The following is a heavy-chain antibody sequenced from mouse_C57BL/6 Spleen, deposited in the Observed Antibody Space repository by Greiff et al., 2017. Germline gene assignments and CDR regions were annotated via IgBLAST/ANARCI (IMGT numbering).Heavy chain of an antibody. CDR3: ARDNPLYSDYAMDY. CDR1: GFTFTAYY. D-gene: IGHD1-1*01. Sequence: EVKLMESGGGLVQPGGSLSLSCAASGFTFTAYYMSWVRQPPGKALEWLGFIRNKANGYTTEYSASVKGRFTISRDNSQSILYLQMNALRAEDSATYYCARDNPLYSDYAMDYGCQGTSVTVSS. J-gene: IGHJ4*01. V-gene: IGHV7-3*01. CDR2: IRNKANGYTT.